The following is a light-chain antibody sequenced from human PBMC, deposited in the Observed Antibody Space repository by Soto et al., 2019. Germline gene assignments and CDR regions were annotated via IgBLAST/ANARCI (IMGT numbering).Light chain of an antibody. V-gene: IGLV2-14*01. CDR2: EIS. Sequence: QSALTQPASVSESPGQSITISCTGTSSDVGASDFVSWYQQHPGKAPELIIYEISNRPSGVSSRFSGSKSGNTASLTISGLQAEDESDYYCSSYTTSHTLVFGGGTKPTVL. CDR3: SSYTTSHTLV. CDR1: SSDVGASDF. J-gene: IGLJ2*01.